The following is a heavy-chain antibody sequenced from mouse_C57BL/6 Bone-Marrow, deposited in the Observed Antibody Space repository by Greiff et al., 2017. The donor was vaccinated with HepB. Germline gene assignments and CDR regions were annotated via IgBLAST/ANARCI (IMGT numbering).Heavy chain of an antibody. D-gene: IGHD3-3*01. CDR3: ARSGDPYWYFDV. V-gene: IGHV1-63*01. J-gene: IGHJ1*03. Sequence: VKVVESGAELVRPGTSVKMSCKASGYTFTNYWIGWAKQRPGHGLEWIGDIYPGGGYTNYNEKFKGKATLTADKSSSTAYMQFSSLTSEDSAIYYCARSGDPYWYFDVWGTGTTVTVSS. CDR1: GYTFTNYW. CDR2: IYPGGGYT.